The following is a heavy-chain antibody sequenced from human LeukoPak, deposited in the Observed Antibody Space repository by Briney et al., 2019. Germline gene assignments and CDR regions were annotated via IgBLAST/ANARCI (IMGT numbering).Heavy chain of an antibody. CDR1: GFTFSSYA. V-gene: IGHV3-30-3*01. Sequence: GGSLRLSCAASGFTFSSYAMHWVRQAPGKGLEWVAVTSYDGSNKYYADSVKGRFTTSRDNSKNTLYLQMNSLRAEDTAVYYCARAPPLDGDSRPYWGQGTLVTVSS. J-gene: IGHJ4*02. CDR2: TSYDGSNK. D-gene: IGHD4-17*01. CDR3: ARAPPLDGDSRPY.